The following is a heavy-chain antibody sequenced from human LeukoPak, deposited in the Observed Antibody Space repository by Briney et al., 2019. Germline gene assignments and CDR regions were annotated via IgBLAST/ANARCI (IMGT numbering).Heavy chain of an antibody. D-gene: IGHD1-26*01. CDR1: GFTFSSYW. Sequence: PGGSLRLSCAPSGFTFSSYWMHWVRQAPGKGLVWVSRINSDGSNTNYADSVKGRFTISRDNAKDTLYLQMNSLRAEDTAVYYCASSRYSGSYFDYWGQGTLVTVSS. V-gene: IGHV3-74*01. CDR2: INSDGSNT. J-gene: IGHJ4*02. CDR3: ASSRYSGSYFDY.